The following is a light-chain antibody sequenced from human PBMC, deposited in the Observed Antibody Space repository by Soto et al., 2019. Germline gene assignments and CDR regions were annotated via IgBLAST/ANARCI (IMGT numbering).Light chain of an antibody. CDR2: EVT. Sequence: QSVLTQPPSASGSPGQSVTISCTGTSSDVGGYDYVSWCQQHPGKAPKLMIYEVTIRPSGVSDRFSGSKSGNTASLTVSGLQAEDEADYYCSSYTGGNPSYVFGTGTQLTVL. V-gene: IGLV2-8*01. CDR1: SSDVGGYDY. CDR3: SSYTGGNPSYV. J-gene: IGLJ1*01.